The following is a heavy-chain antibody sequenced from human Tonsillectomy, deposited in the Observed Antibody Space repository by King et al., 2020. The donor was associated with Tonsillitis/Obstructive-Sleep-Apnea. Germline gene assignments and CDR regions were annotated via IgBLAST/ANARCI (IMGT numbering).Heavy chain of an antibody. J-gene: IGHJ4*02. CDR1: GYTFTSYA. D-gene: IGHD3-3*01. V-gene: IGHV7-4-1*02. CDR2: INTNTGNP. Sequence: VQLVESGSELKKPGASVKVSCKASGYTFTSYAMNWVRQAPGQGLEWMGWINTNTGNPTYAQGFTGRFVFSLSTSVSTAYLQISSLKADDTAVYYCARHPTPYYDFWSGYTYYFDYWGQGTLVTVAS. CDR3: ARHPTPYYDFWSGYTYYFDY.